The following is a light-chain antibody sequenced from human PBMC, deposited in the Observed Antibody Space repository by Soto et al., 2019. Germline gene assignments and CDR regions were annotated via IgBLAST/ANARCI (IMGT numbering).Light chain of an antibody. CDR2: DAS. CDR1: QRVDRY. CDR3: QQSNDYSLT. Sequence: DIQMTQSPSTLYASVGDRVSITCRASQRVDRYLAWYQQKPGKAPQLLIYDASRLESGVPSRFSGSGSGTEFSLTISSLQPDDFTTLYCQQSNDYSLTFGRGTKVDIK. V-gene: IGKV1-5*01. J-gene: IGKJ4*01.